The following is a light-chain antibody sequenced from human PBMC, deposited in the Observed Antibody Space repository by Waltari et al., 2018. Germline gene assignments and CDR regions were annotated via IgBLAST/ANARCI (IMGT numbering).Light chain of an antibody. Sequence: SARTQPASLAGSPGQSVTNSCTGASSDFGRSAMSSWYQPHPGNAPKLIICDVSKRPSGVSDRFSGSKSGDTASLTISGLQFEDEADYYCCSYAGNYIWVFGGGTRLTVL. V-gene: IGLV2-23*02. J-gene: IGLJ3*02. CDR1: SSDFGRSAM. CDR3: CSYAGNYIWV. CDR2: DVS.